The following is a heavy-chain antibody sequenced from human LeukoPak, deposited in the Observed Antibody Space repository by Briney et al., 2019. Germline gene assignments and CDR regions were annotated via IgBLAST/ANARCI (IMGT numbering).Heavy chain of an antibody. CDR2: ISRSGSIV. Sequence: GGSLRLSCAASGFTFSGYWMHWVRQAPGKGLEWVSYISRSGSIVYYADSVKGRFIISRDNAKNSLYLQMNSLRAEDTAVYYCARDLRDAYGEFDYWGQGTLVTVSS. CDR1: GFTFSGYW. CDR3: ARDLRDAYGEFDY. V-gene: IGHV3-48*04. J-gene: IGHJ4*02. D-gene: IGHD3-10*01.